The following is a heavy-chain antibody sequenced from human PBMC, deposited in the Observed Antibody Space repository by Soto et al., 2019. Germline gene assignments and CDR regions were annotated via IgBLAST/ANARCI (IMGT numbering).Heavy chain of an antibody. J-gene: IGHJ6*02. V-gene: IGHV1-18*01. Sequence: GASVKVSCKASGYTLTSYGSSWVRQAPGQGLEWMGWISAYNGNTNYAQKLQGRVTMTTDTSTSTAYMELRSLRSDDTAVYYCARERAAARRTWDYYGMDVWGQGTTVTVSS. CDR3: ARERAAARRTWDYYGMDV. CDR2: ISAYNGNT. CDR1: GYTLTSYG. D-gene: IGHD6-13*01.